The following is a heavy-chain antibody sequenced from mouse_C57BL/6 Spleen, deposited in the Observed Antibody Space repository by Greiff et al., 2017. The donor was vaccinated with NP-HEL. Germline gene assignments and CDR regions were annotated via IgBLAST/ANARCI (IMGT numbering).Heavy chain of an antibody. V-gene: IGHV1-26*01. D-gene: IGHD1-1*01. CDR3: AIFYYGSSSYYYAMDY. CDR1: GYTFTDYY. CDR2: INPNNGGT. J-gene: IGHJ4*01. Sequence: EVQLQQSGPELVKPGASVKISCKASGYTFTDYYMNWVKQSHGKSLEWIGDINPNNGGTSYNQKFKGKATLTVDKSSSTAYMEIRSLTSEDSAVYYCAIFYYGSSSYYYAMDYWGQGTSVTVSS.